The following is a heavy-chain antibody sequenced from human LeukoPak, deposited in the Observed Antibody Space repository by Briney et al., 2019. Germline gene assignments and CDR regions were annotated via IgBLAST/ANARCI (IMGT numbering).Heavy chain of an antibody. CDR3: ARLVVAGTGYNWFDP. CDR1: GYTFTSYG. Sequence: ASVKVSCKASGYTFTSYGISWVRQAPGQGLEWMGWISAYNGNTNYVQKLQGRVTMTTDTSTSTAYMELRSLRSDDTAVYYCARLVVAGTGYNWFDPWGQGTLVTVSS. D-gene: IGHD6-19*01. V-gene: IGHV1-18*01. J-gene: IGHJ5*02. CDR2: ISAYNGNT.